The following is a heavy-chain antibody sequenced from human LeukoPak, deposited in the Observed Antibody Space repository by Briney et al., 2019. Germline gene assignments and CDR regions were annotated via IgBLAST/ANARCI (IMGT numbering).Heavy chain of an antibody. Sequence: ASVKVSCKASGGTFSSYAISWVRQAPGQGLEWMGGIIPIFGTANYAQKFQGRATITTDESTSTAYMELSSLRSEDTAVYYCARGSGYVWGSYRPMGLFDYWGQGTLVTVSS. V-gene: IGHV1-69*05. CDR2: IIPIFGTA. CDR1: GGTFSSYA. J-gene: IGHJ4*02. CDR3: ARGSGYVWGSYRPMGLFDY. D-gene: IGHD3-16*02.